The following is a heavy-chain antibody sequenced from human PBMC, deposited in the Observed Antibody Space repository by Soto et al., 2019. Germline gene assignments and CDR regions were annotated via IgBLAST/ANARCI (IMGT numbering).Heavy chain of an antibody. CDR2: INPNSGGT. Sequence: ASVKVSCKASGYTFTGYYMHWVRQAPGQGLEWMGWINPNSGGTNYAQKFQGWVTMTRDTSISTAYMELSRLRSDDTAVYYCASCSGGSCANFDAFDIWGQGTMVTVS. CDR1: GYTFTGYY. D-gene: IGHD2-15*01. J-gene: IGHJ3*02. CDR3: ASCSGGSCANFDAFDI. V-gene: IGHV1-2*04.